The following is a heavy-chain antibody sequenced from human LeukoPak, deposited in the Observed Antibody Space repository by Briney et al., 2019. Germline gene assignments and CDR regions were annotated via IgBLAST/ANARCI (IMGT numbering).Heavy chain of an antibody. CDR1: GYTFTSYG. V-gene: IGHV1-18*04. J-gene: IGHJ4*02. CDR2: ISAYNGNT. Sequence: GASVKVSCKASGYTFTSYGISWVRQAPGQGLEWMGWISAYNGNTNYAQKLQGRVTMTTDTSTSTAYMELRSLRSDDTAVYYCARVDYDILTGYYKKGYFDYWGQGTLVTVSS. D-gene: IGHD3-9*01. CDR3: ARVDYDILTGYYKKGYFDY.